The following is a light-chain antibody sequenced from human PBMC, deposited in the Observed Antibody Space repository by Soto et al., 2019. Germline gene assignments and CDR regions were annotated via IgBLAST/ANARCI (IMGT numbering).Light chain of an antibody. CDR2: DAS. CDR1: QSVSSS. V-gene: IGKV3-11*01. J-gene: IGKJ2*01. Sequence: PGERATLSCSASQSVSSSLAWYQQKPGQAPRLLIYDASNRATDIPARFSGSGSGTDFTLTINSLEPEDFAVYYCQQRSNWPRTFGQGTKV. CDR3: QQRSNWPRT.